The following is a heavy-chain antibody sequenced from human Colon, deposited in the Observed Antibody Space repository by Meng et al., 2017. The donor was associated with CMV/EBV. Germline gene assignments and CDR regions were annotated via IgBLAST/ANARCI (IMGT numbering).Heavy chain of an antibody. J-gene: IGHJ4*02. D-gene: IGHD6-13*01. CDR2: IKGDGSEI. V-gene: IGHV3-7*04. Sequence: EVYVGESGGVLVQPGGSLRLSCVVSGITMSNSWMSWVRQAPAKGLEWVANIKGDGSEIQYVDSVKGRFTVSRDNTKNSLYLQMNILKTEDTAVYYCVRGSSSFWGQGTLVTVSS. CDR1: GITMSNSW. CDR3: VRGSSSF.